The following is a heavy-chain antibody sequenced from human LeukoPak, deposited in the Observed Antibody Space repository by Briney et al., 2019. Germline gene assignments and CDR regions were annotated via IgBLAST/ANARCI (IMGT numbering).Heavy chain of an antibody. V-gene: IGHV3-33*01. D-gene: IGHD2-15*01. CDR1: GFTFSSYG. Sequence: PGGSLRLSCAASGFTFSSYGVHWVRQAPGKGLEWVAVIWYDGSNKYYADSVKGRFTISRDNSKNTMYLQMNSLRADDTAVYYCARDGGSVPFDYWGQGTLVTVSS. CDR3: ARDGGSVPFDY. J-gene: IGHJ4*02. CDR2: IWYDGSNK.